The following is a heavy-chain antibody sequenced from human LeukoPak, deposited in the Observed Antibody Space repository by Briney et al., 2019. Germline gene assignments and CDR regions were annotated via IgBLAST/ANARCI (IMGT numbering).Heavy chain of an antibody. CDR3: AKDRPYYYDSSSLGAFDI. D-gene: IGHD3-22*01. Sequence: GGSLRLSCAASGFTFSSYSMNWVRQAPGKGLEWVSAISGSGGSTYYADSVKGRFTISRDNYKNTLYLQMNSLRAEDTAVYYCAKDRPYYYDSSSLGAFDIWGQGTMVTVSS. CDR2: ISGSGGST. V-gene: IGHV3-23*01. CDR1: GFTFSSYS. J-gene: IGHJ3*02.